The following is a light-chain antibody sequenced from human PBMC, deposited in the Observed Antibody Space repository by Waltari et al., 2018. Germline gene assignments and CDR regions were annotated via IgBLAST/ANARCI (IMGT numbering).Light chain of an antibody. CDR1: GLSNYY. V-gene: IGLV3-19*01. J-gene: IGLJ3*02. Sequence: SSELTQDPAVSVALGQTVHITCQGDGLSNYYANWYQQKPGQAPKLVIYGKNKRPSGIPDRFSGSTSGNTASLTITGAQADDEGDYFCNSRDTSGNYPFGGGTKLTVL. CDR3: NSRDTSGNYP. CDR2: GKN.